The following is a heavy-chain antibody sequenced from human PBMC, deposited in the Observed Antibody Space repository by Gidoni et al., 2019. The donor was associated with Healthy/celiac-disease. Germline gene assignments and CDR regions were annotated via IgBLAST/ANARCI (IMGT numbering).Heavy chain of an antibody. Sequence: EVQLVESGGGLVQPGGSLRRSCAASGFTFSRYAMSWVPQAPGKGLEWVSAISGSGVSTYYADSVKVRFTISRDNSKNTLYLQMNSLRAEDTAVYYCAKVVQYGRGTLAFDYWGQGTLVTVSS. CDR1: GFTFSRYA. J-gene: IGHJ4*02. V-gene: IGHV3-23*04. CDR2: ISGSGVST. CDR3: AKVVQYGRGTLAFDY. D-gene: IGHD4-4*01.